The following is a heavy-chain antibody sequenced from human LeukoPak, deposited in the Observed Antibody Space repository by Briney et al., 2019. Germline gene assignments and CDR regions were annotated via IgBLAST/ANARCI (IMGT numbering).Heavy chain of an antibody. D-gene: IGHD6-19*01. CDR1: GFTFSSYG. CDR3: AKDDGSGWVNY. CDR2: ISYDGSNR. J-gene: IGHJ4*02. Sequence: GGSLRLPCAASGFTFSSYGMHWVRQAPGKGLEWVAVISYDGSNRYYADSVKGRFTISRDNSKNTLYLQMNSLRAEDTAVYYCAKDDGSGWVNYWGQGTLVTVSS. V-gene: IGHV3-30*18.